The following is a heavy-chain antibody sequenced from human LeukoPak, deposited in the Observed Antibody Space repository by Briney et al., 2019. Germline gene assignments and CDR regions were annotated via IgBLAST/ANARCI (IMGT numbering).Heavy chain of an antibody. V-gene: IGHV3-9*01. J-gene: IGHJ4*02. D-gene: IGHD1-26*01. CDR1: VFTFHDHA. CDR3: TKDFGPEVGTTDY. CDR2: INWNSASM. Sequence: PGRSLRLSCAATVFTFHDHAMHWFRQAPGKCLELVSGINWNSASMGYADSVKGRFTISRDNAKNSLYLQMNSLRVEDTALYYCTKDFGPEVGTTDYWGQGTLVTVSS.